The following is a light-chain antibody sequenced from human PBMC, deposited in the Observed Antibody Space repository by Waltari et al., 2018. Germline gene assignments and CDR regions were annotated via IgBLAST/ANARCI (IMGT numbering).Light chain of an antibody. CDR3: QQFNDWPRT. CDR1: QSISIN. J-gene: IGKJ1*01. CDR2: GAS. V-gene: IGKV3-15*01. Sequence: EVVMTQSPATLSVSPGERATLSCRASQSISINLVWYQQKPGQAPRLLMYGASTRATDIPARFSGSGSGTEFTLTISSLQSEDAAVYYCQQFNDWPRTFGQGTKLEIK.